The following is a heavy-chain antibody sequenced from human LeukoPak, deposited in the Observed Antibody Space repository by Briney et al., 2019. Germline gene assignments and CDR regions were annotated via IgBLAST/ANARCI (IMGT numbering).Heavy chain of an antibody. CDR1: GFTFSSYS. CDR2: ISSSSSTI. D-gene: IGHD5-24*01. J-gene: IGHJ4*02. CDR3: VTTSRGQGHDY. Sequence: GGSLRLSCAASGFTFSSYSMNWVRQAPGKGLEWVSYISSSSSTIYYADSVKGRFTISRDNAKNSLYLQMNSLRTEDTAVYYCVTTSRGQGHDYWGQGTLVTVSS. V-gene: IGHV3-48*04.